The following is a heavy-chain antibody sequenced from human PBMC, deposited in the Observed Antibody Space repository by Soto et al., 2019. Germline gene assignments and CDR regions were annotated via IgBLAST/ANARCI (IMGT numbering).Heavy chain of an antibody. CDR2: ISAYNGNT. CDR1: GYTFTSYG. D-gene: IGHD4-17*01. V-gene: IGHV1-18*01. Sequence: ASVKVSCKASGYTFTSYGISWVRQAPGQGLEWMGWISAYNGNTNYAQKLQGRVTMTTDTSTSTAYMELRSLRSDDTAVYYCAREWGDYGDYIHYFDYWGQGTLVTVPS. CDR3: AREWGDYGDYIHYFDY. J-gene: IGHJ4*02.